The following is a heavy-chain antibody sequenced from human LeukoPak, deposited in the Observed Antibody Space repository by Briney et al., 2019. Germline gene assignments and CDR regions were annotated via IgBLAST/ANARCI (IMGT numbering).Heavy chain of an antibody. V-gene: IGHV3-21*01. J-gene: IGHJ3*02. CDR3: AGTITFGGVIVDAFDI. D-gene: IGHD3-16*02. Sequence: PGGSLRLSCAASGFTFSSYSMNWVRQAPGKGLEWVSSISSSSSYIYYADSVKGRFTISRDNAKNSLYLQMNSLRAEDTAVYYCAGTITFGGVIVDAFDIWGQGTMVTVSS. CDR2: ISSSSSYI. CDR1: GFTFSSYS.